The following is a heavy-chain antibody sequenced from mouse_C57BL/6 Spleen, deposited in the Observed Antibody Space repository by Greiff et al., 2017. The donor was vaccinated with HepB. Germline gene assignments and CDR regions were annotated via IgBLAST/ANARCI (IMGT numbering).Heavy chain of an antibody. D-gene: IGHD2-2*01. CDR1: GFTFSDYY. J-gene: IGHJ3*01. V-gene: IGHV5-12*01. CDR3: ARHGYDDWFAY. CDR2: ISNGGGST. Sequence: EVKLLESGGGLVQPGGSLKLSCAASGFTFSDYYMYWVRQTPEKRLEWVAYISNGGGSTYYPDTVKGRFTISRDNAKNTLYLQMSRLKSEDTAMYYCARHGYDDWFAYWGQGTLVTVSA.